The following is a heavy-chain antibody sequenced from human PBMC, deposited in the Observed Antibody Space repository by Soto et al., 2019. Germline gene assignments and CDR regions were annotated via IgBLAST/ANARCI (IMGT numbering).Heavy chain of an antibody. D-gene: IGHD5-12*01. CDR2: IIPILGIA. CDR1: GGTFSSYT. V-gene: IGHV1-69*08. J-gene: IGHJ4*02. Sequence: QVQLVQSGAEVKKPGSSVKVSCKASGGTFSSYTISWVRQAPGQGLEWMGRIIPILGIANYAQKFQGRVTITADKSTSTAYMELSSLRSEDTAVYYCAREGSGYDLDNPFDYWGQGTLVTVSS. CDR3: AREGSGYDLDNPFDY.